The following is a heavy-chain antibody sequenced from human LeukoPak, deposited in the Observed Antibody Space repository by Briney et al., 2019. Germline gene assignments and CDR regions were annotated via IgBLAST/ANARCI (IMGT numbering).Heavy chain of an antibody. D-gene: IGHD2-2*01. V-gene: IGHV4-59*01. CDR2: IYYSGSA. CDR3: ARDGGCGSSTGCYPDAFHI. J-gene: IGHJ3*02. CDR1: GGSISDNY. Sequence: SETLSLTCTVSGGSISDNYWSWARQPPGKGLEWIGYIYYSGSANYNPSLASRVTMSVDTFKNQFSLKLNSVTAADTAVYYCARDGGCGSSTGCYPDAFHIWGQGTMVTVSS.